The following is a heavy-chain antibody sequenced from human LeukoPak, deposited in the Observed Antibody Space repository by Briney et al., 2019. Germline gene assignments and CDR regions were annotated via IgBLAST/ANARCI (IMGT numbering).Heavy chain of an antibody. CDR1: GYSFTSYW. CDR3: ARSNGYCSSTSCYTFDY. V-gene: IGHV5-51*01. D-gene: IGHD2-2*02. CDR2: IYPGDSDT. Sequence: GESLKISCKGSGYSFTSYWIGWVRQMPGKGLEWMGIIYPGDSDTRYSPSFQAQVTISADKSISTAYLQWSSLKASDTAMYYCARSNGYCSSTSCYTFDYWGQGTLVTVSS. J-gene: IGHJ4*02.